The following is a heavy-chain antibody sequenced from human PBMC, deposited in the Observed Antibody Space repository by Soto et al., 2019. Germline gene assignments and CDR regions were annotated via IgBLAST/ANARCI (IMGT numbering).Heavy chain of an antibody. CDR2: INNDGSSR. D-gene: IGHD2-15*01. J-gene: IGHJ4*02. CDR3: AKEDIVVVVAATYYFDY. Sequence: GGSLRLSCAASGFTFNNFWMHWVRQVPGKGLVWISRINNDGSSRSYADSVKGRFTISRDNAKNTLFLQMNSLRAEDTAVYYCAKEDIVVVVAATYYFDYWGQGTLVTVSS. V-gene: IGHV3-74*01. CDR1: GFTFNNFW.